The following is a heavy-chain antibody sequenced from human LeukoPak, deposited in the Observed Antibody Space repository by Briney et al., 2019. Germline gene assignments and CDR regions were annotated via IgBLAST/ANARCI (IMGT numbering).Heavy chain of an antibody. J-gene: IGHJ4*02. Sequence: GGSLRLSCAASGFTFSSYAMHWVRQAPGKGLEWVAVISYDGSNKYYADSVKGRFTISRDTSKNTLSLQMNSLRAEDTAVYYCASLSLGHYWGQGTLVTVSS. D-gene: IGHD6-6*01. CDR3: ASLSLGHY. CDR2: ISYDGSNK. CDR1: GFTFSSYA. V-gene: IGHV3-30*14.